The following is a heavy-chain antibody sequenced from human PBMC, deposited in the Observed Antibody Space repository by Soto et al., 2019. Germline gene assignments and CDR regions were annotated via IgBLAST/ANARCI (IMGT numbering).Heavy chain of an antibody. D-gene: IGHD3-3*01. CDR1: GFTFSSYA. Sequence: PGGSLRLSCAASGFTFSSYAMHWVRQAPGKGLEWVAVISYDGSNKYYADSVKGRFTISRDNSKNTLYLQMNSLRAEDTAVYYCARDSSRLLSQLAYYYGMDVWGQGTTVTGSS. CDR2: ISYDGSNK. CDR3: ARDSSRLLSQLAYYYGMDV. J-gene: IGHJ6*02. V-gene: IGHV3-30-3*01.